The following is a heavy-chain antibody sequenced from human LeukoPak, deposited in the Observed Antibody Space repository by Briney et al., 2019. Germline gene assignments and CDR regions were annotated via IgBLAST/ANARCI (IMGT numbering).Heavy chain of an antibody. D-gene: IGHD1-26*01. CDR1: GFTFSNAW. Sequence: PGGSLRLSCAASGFTFSNAWMSWVRQAPGKGLEWVGRIKSKTDGGTTDYAAPVKGRFTISRDDSKNTLYLQMNSLKTGDTAVYYCTTFEVGGSYPVAGFDYWGQGTLVTVSS. CDR3: TTFEVGGSYPVAGFDY. J-gene: IGHJ4*02. CDR2: IKSKTDGGTT. V-gene: IGHV3-15*01.